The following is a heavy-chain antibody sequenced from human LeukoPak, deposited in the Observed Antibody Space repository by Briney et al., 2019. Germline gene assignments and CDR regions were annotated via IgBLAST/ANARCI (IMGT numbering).Heavy chain of an antibody. V-gene: IGHV3-30*04. D-gene: IGHD3-3*01. CDR3: AREIRGYYAAY. CDR1: GFNFVNYA. J-gene: IGHJ4*02. CDR2: ISYDGSFQ. Sequence: GSLRLSCAASGFNFVNYAMHWVRQAPGKGLDWVALISYDGSFQSYADSVKGRFTISRDSSTNTVSLQMNSLRDEDTAMYYCAREIRGYYAAYWGQGILVTVSS.